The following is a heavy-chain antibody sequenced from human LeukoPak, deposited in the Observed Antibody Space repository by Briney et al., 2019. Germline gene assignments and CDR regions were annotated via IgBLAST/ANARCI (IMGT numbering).Heavy chain of an antibody. CDR2: LYYSGST. CDR1: GPSISDYY. D-gene: IGHD3-22*01. Sequence: SETLSLTCSVSGPSISDYYWNWIRQPPGKGLEWIGYLYYSGSTNYNPSLKSRVTISVDTSKNQFSLKLSSMTAADTAVYYCARGLYYYDSSGYYPRADYYYYMDVWGEGTTVTVSS. CDR3: ARGLYYYDSSGYYPRADYYYYMDV. V-gene: IGHV4-59*01. J-gene: IGHJ6*03.